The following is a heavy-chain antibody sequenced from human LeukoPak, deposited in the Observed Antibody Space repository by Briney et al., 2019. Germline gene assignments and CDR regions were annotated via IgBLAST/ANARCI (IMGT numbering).Heavy chain of an antibody. CDR3: ARAYVYCTTASCSHEEFDY. Sequence: GGPLTLPCAASVHIFSNYHMHGLPQSPEKALEWVTDIIYGKSNKYYGDSVKGRFPLYRDNYKNTLYLQKNTLRAEDTALYDFARAYVYCTTASCSHEEFDYWGEGTLVTVSS. D-gene: IGHD2-2*01. V-gene: IGHV3-30*03. CDR1: VHIFSNYH. J-gene: IGHJ4*02. CDR2: IIYGKSNK.